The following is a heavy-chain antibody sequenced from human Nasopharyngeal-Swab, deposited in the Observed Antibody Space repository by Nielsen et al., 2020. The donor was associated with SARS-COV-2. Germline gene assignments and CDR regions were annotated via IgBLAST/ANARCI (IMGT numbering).Heavy chain of an antibody. CDR3: AREGAYGSGTCLDY. J-gene: IGHJ4*02. CDR2: INPNSGGT. Sequence: ASVKVSCKASGYTFTNYYMHWVRQAPGQGLEWMGWINPNSGGTNYAQKFQGRVTMTRDTSISTAYMELSRLRSDDTAVYYCAREGAYGSGTCLDYWGQGTLVTVSS. V-gene: IGHV1-2*02. CDR1: GYTFTNYY. D-gene: IGHD3-10*01.